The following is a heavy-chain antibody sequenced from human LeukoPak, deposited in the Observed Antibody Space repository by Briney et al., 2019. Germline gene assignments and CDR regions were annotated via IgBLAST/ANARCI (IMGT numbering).Heavy chain of an antibody. CDR2: ISYDGSNK. V-gene: IGHV3-30*18. J-gene: IGHJ4*02. CDR3: AKDLGC. Sequence: GGSLRLSCAASGFTFSSYGMHWVRQAPGKGLEWVAVISYDGSNKYYADSVKDRFTISRDNSKNTLYLQMNSLRAEDTAVYYCAKDLGCWGQGTLVTVSS. CDR1: GFTFSSYG. D-gene: IGHD1-26*01.